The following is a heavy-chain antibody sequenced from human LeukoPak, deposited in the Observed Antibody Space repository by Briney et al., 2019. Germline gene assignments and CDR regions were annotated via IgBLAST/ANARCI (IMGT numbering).Heavy chain of an antibody. CDR2: ISSSGSTI. Sequence: GGSLRLSCAASGFTYSSYEMNWVRQAPGKGLEWVSYISSSGSTIYYADSVKGRFTISRDNAKNSLYLQMNSLRAEDTAVYYCARLVAGRTIDIWGQGTLVTVSS. D-gene: IGHD6-19*01. CDR3: ARLVAGRTIDI. CDR1: GFTYSSYE. J-gene: IGHJ5*02. V-gene: IGHV3-48*03.